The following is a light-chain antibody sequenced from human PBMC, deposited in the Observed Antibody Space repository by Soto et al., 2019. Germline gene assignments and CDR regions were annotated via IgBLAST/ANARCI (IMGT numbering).Light chain of an antibody. V-gene: IGLV2-23*02. J-gene: IGLJ7*01. CDR3: CSYAGTSTHTV. CDR1: SSDVGGYNL. CDR2: EVS. Sequence: QSALTQPASVSGSPGQSITISCTGTSSDVGGYNLVSWYQQHPGKAPKLMISEVSKRPSGMSDRCSGSKSGSTASLTISGVQAEDEADYCCCSYAGTSTHTVFGGGTQLTVL.